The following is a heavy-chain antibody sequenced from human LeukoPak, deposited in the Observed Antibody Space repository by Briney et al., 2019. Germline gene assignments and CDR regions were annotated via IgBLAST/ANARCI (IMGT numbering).Heavy chain of an antibody. CDR2: INHSGST. V-gene: IGHV4-34*01. CDR1: GGSFSGYY. Sequence: SETLSLTCAVYGGSFSGYYWNWIRQPPGKGLEWIGEINHSGSTNYNPSLKSRVTISVDTSKNQFSLKLSSVTAADTAVYYCARDIAYYYDSSGYYVDYWGQGTLVTVSS. CDR3: ARDIAYYYDSSGYYVDY. J-gene: IGHJ4*02. D-gene: IGHD3-22*01.